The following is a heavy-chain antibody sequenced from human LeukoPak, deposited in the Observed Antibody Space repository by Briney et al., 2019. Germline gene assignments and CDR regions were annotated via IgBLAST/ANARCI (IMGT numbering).Heavy chain of an antibody. CDR1: GGSFSGYY. CDR2: INHSGST. V-gene: IGHV4-34*01. D-gene: IGHD2-15*01. Sequence: SETLSLTCAVYGGSFSGYYWSWIRQPPGKGLEWIGEINHSGSTNYNPSLKSRVTISVDTSKNQFSLKLSSVTAADTAVYYCARVPGYCSGGSCFYYFDYWGQGTLVTVSS. J-gene: IGHJ4*02. CDR3: ARVPGYCSGGSCFYYFDY.